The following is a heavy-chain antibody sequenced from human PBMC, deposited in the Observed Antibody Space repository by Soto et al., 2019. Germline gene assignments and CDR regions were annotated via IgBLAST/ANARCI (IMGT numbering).Heavy chain of an antibody. CDR1: GFTFSSYA. J-gene: IGHJ3*02. D-gene: IGHD3-22*01. CDR3: GRGGIGGYYDSSGLAAFDI. CDR2: ISGSGGST. V-gene: IGHV3-23*01. Sequence: GGSLRLSCAASGFTFSSYAMSWVRQAPGKGLEWVSAISGSGGSTYYADSVKGRFTISRDNSKNTLYLQMNSLRAEDTAVYYCGRGGIGGYYDSSGLAAFDIWGQVTMFTASS.